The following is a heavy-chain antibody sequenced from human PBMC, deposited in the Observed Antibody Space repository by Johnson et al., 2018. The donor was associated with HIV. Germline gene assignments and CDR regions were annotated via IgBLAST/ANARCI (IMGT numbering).Heavy chain of an antibody. CDR2: IYSGGST. Sequence: VQLVESGGGLIQPGGSLRLSCAASGFTVSSNYTSWVRQAPGKGLEWVSVIYSGGSTYYADPVKGRFTISRDNSKNKLYLQMNSLRAEDTAVYYCAKDRQWGPRDAFDIWCQGTMVTVSS. D-gene: IGHD6-19*01. J-gene: IGHJ3*02. V-gene: IGHV3-53*01. CDR3: AKDRQWGPRDAFDI. CDR1: GFTVSSNY.